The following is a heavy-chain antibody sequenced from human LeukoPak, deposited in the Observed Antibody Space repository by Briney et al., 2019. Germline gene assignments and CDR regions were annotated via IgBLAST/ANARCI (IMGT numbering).Heavy chain of an antibody. V-gene: IGHV3-21*01. D-gene: IGHD2-21*02. CDR1: GFTLSSYS. CDR2: ISSSSSYI. CDR3: ARGYSSIVVVTANNWFDP. J-gene: IGHJ5*02. Sequence: GGSLRLSCAASGFTLSSYSMNWVRQAPGKGLEWVSSISSSSSYIYYADSVKGRFTISGDNAKNSLYLQMNSLRAEDTAVYYCARGYSSIVVVTANNWFDPWGQGTLVTVSS.